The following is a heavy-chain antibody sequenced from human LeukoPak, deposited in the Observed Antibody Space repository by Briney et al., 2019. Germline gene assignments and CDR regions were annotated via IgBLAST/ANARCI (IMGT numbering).Heavy chain of an antibody. CDR1: GFTFSSYA. D-gene: IGHD2-2*02. J-gene: IGHJ5*02. Sequence: PGGSLRLSCAASGFTFSSYAMSWVRQAPGKGLEWVSAISGSGGSTYYADSVKGRFTISRDNSKNTLYLQMNGLRAEDTAVYYCAKGGYCSSTSCYTSWFDPWGQGTLVTVSS. CDR3: AKGGYCSSTSCYTSWFDP. V-gene: IGHV3-23*01. CDR2: ISGSGGST.